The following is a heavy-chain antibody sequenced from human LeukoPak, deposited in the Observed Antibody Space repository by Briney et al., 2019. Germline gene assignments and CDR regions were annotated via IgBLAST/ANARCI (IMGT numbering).Heavy chain of an antibody. Sequence: GGSLRLSCAASGFTFSSYWMSWVRQAPGKGLEWVANIKQDGSEKYYVDSVKGRFTISRDNAKNSLYLQMNSLRAEDTAVYYCARGGYYYDSSGYSIPFDYWGQGTLVTVSS. D-gene: IGHD3-22*01. CDR3: ARGGYYYDSSGYSIPFDY. J-gene: IGHJ4*02. CDR1: GFTFSSYW. V-gene: IGHV3-7*01. CDR2: IKQDGSEK.